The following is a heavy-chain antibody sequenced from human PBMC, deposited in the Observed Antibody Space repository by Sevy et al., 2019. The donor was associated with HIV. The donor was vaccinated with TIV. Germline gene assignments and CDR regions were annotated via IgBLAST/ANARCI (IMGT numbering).Heavy chain of an antibody. CDR2: ISGSGQSS. CDR1: GFTFTSYA. Sequence: GGSLRLSCAASGFTFTSYAMYWVRQAPGKGLEWVAAISGSGQSSFYADSVKGRFTVSRDRSKNTLFLEMDSLRVEYTDLYYCAEDRIESSFYGSNWFDYWGQGTPVTVSS. J-gene: IGHJ5*01. D-gene: IGHD3-22*01. CDR3: AEDRIESSFYGSNWFDY. V-gene: IGHV3-23*01.